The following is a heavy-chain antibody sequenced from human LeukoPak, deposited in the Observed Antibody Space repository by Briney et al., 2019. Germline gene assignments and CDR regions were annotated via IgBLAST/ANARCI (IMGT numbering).Heavy chain of an antibody. CDR1: GDSISSGSYY. CDR3: ARGRTTHIQIAAAFRTAVYMDV. CDR2: IYTSGST. J-gene: IGHJ6*03. Sequence: PSETLSLTCTVSGDSISSGSYYWSWIRQPAGKGLEWIGRIYTSGSTNYNPSLKSRVTISVDTSKNQFSLKLSSVTAADTAVYYCARGRTTHIQIAAAFRTAVYMDVWGKGTTVTVSS. V-gene: IGHV4-61*02. D-gene: IGHD6-13*01.